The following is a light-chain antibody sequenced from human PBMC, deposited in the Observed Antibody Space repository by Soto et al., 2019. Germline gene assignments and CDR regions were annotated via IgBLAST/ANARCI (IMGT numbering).Light chain of an antibody. CDR2: GAS. Sequence: EIVMTQSPATLSVSPGERATLSCRASQSVSSNLAWYQQKPGQAPRLLIYGASTRATGIPARFSASGSGTDFTLTISRLEPEDFAVYYCQQFSSYPLTFGGGTKVDIK. J-gene: IGKJ4*01. CDR1: QSVSSN. CDR3: QQFSSYPLT. V-gene: IGKV3-15*01.